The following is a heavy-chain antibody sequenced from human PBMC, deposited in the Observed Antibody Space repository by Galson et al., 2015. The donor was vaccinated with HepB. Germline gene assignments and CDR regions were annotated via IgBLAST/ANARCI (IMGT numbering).Heavy chain of an antibody. V-gene: IGHV4-59*08. CDR1: GGSISSYY. Sequence: SETLSLTCTVSGGSISSYYWTWIRQPPGKGLEWIGYIYHSGSTTYNPSLKSRVTISLDMSKNQFSLKLSSVTAADTAVYYCARSNTGQWLVYDWFDPWGQGTLVTVSS. D-gene: IGHD6-19*01. J-gene: IGHJ5*02. CDR3: ARSNTGQWLVYDWFDP. CDR2: IYHSGST.